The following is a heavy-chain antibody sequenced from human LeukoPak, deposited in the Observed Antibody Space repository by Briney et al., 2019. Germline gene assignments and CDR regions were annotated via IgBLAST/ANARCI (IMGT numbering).Heavy chain of an antibody. CDR3: ATQGWFDP. V-gene: IGHV4-34*01. CDR1: GGSFSGYY. Sequence: SETLSRTCAVYGGSFSGYYWSWIRQPPGKGLEWIGEINHSGSTNYNPSLKSRVTISVDTSKNQFSLKLSSVTAADTAMYYCATQGWFDPWGQGTLVTVSS. J-gene: IGHJ5*02. CDR2: INHSGST.